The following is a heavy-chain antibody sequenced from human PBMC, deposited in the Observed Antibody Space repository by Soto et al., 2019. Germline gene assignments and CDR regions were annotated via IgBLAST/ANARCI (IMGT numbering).Heavy chain of an antibody. CDR2: INDSGST. CDR3: QGGDF. Sequence: SQTLSLTCAVSGGAFRGYFWSWIRQSPDKGLEWIGEINDSGSTYYNPSFKSRLTISVDTSKSQISLTLTSVTAADSAVYYCQGGDFWGQGTRVTVSS. J-gene: IGHJ4*02. CDR1: GGAFRGYF. D-gene: IGHD3-16*01. V-gene: IGHV4-34*01.